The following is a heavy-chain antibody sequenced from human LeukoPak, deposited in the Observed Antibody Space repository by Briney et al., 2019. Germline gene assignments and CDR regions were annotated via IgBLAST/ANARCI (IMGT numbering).Heavy chain of an antibody. Sequence: GGSLRLSCAASGFTFSSYSMNWVRQAPGKGLEWVSSISSSSSYIYYADSVKGRFTISRDNAKNSLYLQMNSLRAEDTAIYYCAKEDYYDSSGPLGRYYWGQGTLVTVSS. CDR1: GFTFSSYS. J-gene: IGHJ4*02. D-gene: IGHD3-22*01. CDR2: ISSSSSYI. V-gene: IGHV3-21*04. CDR3: AKEDYYDSSGPLGRYY.